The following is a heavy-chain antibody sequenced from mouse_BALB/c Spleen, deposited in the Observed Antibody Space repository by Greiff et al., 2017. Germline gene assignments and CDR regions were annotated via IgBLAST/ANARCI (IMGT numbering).Heavy chain of an antibody. CDR3: ARSRGYYYGSNYAMDY. V-gene: IGHV1-67*01. CDR1: GYTFTDYA. D-gene: IGHD1-1*01. CDR2: ISTYYGNT. J-gene: IGHJ4*01. Sequence: VQLQQSGPELVRPGVSVKISCKGSGYTFTDYAMHWVKQSHAKSLEWIGVISTYYGNTNYNQKFKGKATMTVDKSSSTAYMELARLTSEDSAIYYCARSRGYYYGSNYAMDYWGQGTSVTVSS.